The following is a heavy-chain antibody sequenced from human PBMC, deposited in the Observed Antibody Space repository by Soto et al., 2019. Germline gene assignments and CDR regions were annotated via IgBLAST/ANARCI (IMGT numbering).Heavy chain of an antibody. D-gene: IGHD3-22*01. Sequence: PGGSLRLSCAASGFTFSSYAMSWVRQAPGKGLEWVSAISGSGGSTYYADPVKGRFTISRDNSKNTLYLQMNNLRAEDTAVYYCAKEGSHSSGYYPSDYWGQGTLVTVSS. CDR2: ISGSGGST. V-gene: IGHV3-23*01. J-gene: IGHJ4*02. CDR3: AKEGSHSSGYYPSDY. CDR1: GFTFSSYA.